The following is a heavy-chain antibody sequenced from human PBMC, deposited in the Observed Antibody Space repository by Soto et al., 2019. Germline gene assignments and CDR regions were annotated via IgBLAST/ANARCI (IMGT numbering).Heavy chain of an antibody. J-gene: IGHJ6*02. CDR1: GFTFSSYG. CDR2: ISHDGSNK. V-gene: IGHV3-30*03. D-gene: IGHD1-26*01. Sequence: QVQLVESGGGVVQPGRSLRLSCAASGFTFSSYGMHWVRQAPGKGLEWVAVISHDGSNKYYADSVKGRFTISRDNSKNTLYLQMNSLRAEDTAVYYCARSGSGSSNYYGMDVWGQGTTVTVSS. CDR3: ARSGSGSSNYYGMDV.